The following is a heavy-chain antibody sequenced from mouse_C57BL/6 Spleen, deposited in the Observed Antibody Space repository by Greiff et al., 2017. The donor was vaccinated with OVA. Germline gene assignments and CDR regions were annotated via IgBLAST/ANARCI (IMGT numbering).Heavy chain of an antibody. J-gene: IGHJ3*01. CDR2: IYPRSGNT. V-gene: IGHV1-81*01. CDR3: ARGREGGFAY. CDR1: GYTFTSYG. Sequence: VKLMESGAELARPGASVKLSCKASGYTFTSYGISWVKQRTGQGLEWIGEIYPRSGNTYYNEKFKGKATLTADKSSSTAYMELRSLTSEDSAVYFCARGREGGFAYWGQGTLVTVSA.